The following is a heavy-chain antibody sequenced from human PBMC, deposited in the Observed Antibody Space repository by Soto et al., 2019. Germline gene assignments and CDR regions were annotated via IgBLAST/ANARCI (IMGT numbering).Heavy chain of an antibody. Sequence: QVQLQELGPGLVKPSETLSLTCTVSGGSISSYYWSWIRQPAGKGLEWIGRIYTSGSTNYNPSLKSRVTMSVDTSKNQFSLKLSSVTAADTAVYYCARDTATTSLYYYGMDVWGQGTTVTVSS. CDR2: IYTSGST. J-gene: IGHJ6*02. CDR3: ARDTATTSLYYYGMDV. CDR1: GGSISSYY. D-gene: IGHD5-18*01. V-gene: IGHV4-4*07.